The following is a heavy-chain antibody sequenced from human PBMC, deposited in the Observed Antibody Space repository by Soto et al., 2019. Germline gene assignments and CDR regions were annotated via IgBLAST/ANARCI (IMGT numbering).Heavy chain of an antibody. J-gene: IGHJ4*02. D-gene: IGHD3-22*01. CDR2: IYYSGST. V-gene: IGHV4-39*01. CDR3: ARIYYDSVFDY. Sequence: PSETLSLTCTVSGGSISSSSYYWGWIRQPPGKGLEWIGSIYYSGSTYYNPSLKNRVTISVDTSKNQLSLKLSSMTALDTAVYYCARIYYDSVFDYWGQGTLVTVSS. CDR1: GGSISSSSYY.